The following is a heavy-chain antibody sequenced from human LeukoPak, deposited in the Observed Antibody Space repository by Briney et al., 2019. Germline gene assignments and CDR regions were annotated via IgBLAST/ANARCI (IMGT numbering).Heavy chain of an antibody. CDR3: ATDLGRPGLLFDY. Sequence: ASVKVSCKVSGYTLTELSMHWVRQAPGEGLEWMGGFDPEDGETIYAQKFQGRVTMTEDTSTDTAYMELSSLRSEDTAVYYCATDLGRPGLLFDYWGQGTLVTVSS. V-gene: IGHV1-24*01. CDR2: FDPEDGET. CDR1: GYTLTELS. J-gene: IGHJ4*02. D-gene: IGHD1-14*01.